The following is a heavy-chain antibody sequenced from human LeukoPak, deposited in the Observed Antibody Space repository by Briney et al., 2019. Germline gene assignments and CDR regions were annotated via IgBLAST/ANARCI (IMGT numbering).Heavy chain of an antibody. CDR2: ISSSSSTI. J-gene: IGHJ2*01. V-gene: IGHV3-48*01. CDR3: ARRPITMVRGVDWYFDL. D-gene: IGHD3-10*01. Sequence: GGSLRLSCAASGFTFSSYSMNWVRQAPGKGLEWVSYISSSSSTIYYADSVKGRFTISRDNAKNSLYLQMNSLRAEDTAVYYCARRPITMVRGVDWYFDLWGRGTLVTISS. CDR1: GFTFSSYS.